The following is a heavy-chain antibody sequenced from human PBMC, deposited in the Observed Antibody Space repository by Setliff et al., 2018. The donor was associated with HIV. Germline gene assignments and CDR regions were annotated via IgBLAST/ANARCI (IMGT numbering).Heavy chain of an antibody. J-gene: IGHJ4*02. Sequence: PSQTLSLTCAISGDSVSSNSAAWNWIRQSPSRGLEWLGRTYYGLGRTFYRSKWYNDYAVSVKGRITVNADTSKNQFSLHLNSVTPDDTAVYYCARGGKIAAAGGIFDYWGQGTLVTVSS. V-gene: IGHV6-1*01. CDR3: ARGGKIAAAGGIFDY. D-gene: IGHD6-13*01. CDR1: GDSVSSNSAA. CDR2: TFYRSKWYN.